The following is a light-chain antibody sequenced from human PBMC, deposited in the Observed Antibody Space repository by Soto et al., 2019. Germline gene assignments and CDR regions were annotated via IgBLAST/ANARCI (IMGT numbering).Light chain of an antibody. CDR1: QSVSSSY. CDR3: QHYGSLVLT. V-gene: IGKV3-20*01. J-gene: IGKJ4*01. CDR2: GAS. Sequence: EIVLTQSPGTLSLSPGERATLSCRASQSVSSSYLAWYQQKPGQAPRLIIYGASSRDTGIPERFSGSGSGRFFTHNIRRPEPEDFAVYYCQHYGSLVLTCGGGTKVENK.